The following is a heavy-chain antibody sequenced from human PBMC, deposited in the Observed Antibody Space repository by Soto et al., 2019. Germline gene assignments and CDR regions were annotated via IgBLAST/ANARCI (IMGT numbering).Heavy chain of an antibody. Sequence: QLQLQESGSGLVKPSQTLSLTCAVSGGSIGSGGYSWTWIRQPPGKGLEWIGYIFRGRSTYYNPALRSRVTISIDKSKEQFSLTLSSVTAADTAVYYCAKSQGDYWYFDLWGRGTLVTVSS. D-gene: IGHD2-21*01. CDR3: AKSQGDYWYFDL. J-gene: IGHJ2*01. CDR2: IFRGRST. CDR1: GGSIGSGGYS. V-gene: IGHV4-30-2*01.